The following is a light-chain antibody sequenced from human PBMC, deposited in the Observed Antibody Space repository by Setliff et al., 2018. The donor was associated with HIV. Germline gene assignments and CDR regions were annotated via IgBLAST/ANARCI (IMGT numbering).Light chain of an antibody. CDR1: SSDIGGYNY. J-gene: IGLJ1*01. CDR3: SSYTSSSTPYV. CDR2: DVS. V-gene: IGLV2-14*03. Sequence: QSALTQPASVSGSPGQSITISCTGTSSDIGGYNYVSWYRQHPGKAPKLIIYDVSNRPSGVSNRFSGSKSGNTASLTISGLQAEDEADYYCSSYTSSSTPYVFGTGTKVTVL.